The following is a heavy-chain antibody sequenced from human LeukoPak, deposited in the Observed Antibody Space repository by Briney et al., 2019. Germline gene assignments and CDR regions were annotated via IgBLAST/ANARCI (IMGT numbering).Heavy chain of an antibody. CDR1: GYSFTSYW. D-gene: IGHD1-26*01. J-gene: IGHJ6*03. CDR3: ARHGPRGGSHYVDV. CDR2: IYPGDSDT. Sequence: GESLKISCKGSGYSFTSYWIGWVRQMPGKGLEWMGIIYPGDSDTRYSPSLQGQVTISAGKSISPAYLQWSSLKALDPALYYCARHGPRGGSHYVDVWGEGTTVIVSS. V-gene: IGHV5-51*01.